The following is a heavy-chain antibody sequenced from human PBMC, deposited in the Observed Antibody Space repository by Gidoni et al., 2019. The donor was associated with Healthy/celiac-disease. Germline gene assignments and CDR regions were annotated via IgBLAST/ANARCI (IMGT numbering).Heavy chain of an antibody. V-gene: IGHV4-39*01. D-gene: IGHD4-17*01. Sequence: QLQLQESGTGLVKPSETLTLTSTVPGGSISSSSYYWGWIRQPPGKGLAWIGSIYYSGRTYYIPSLKIRVTISVDSSKNQFSLKLSSVTAADTAVYYCARHNNGDYGADYWGQGTLVTVSS. CDR1: GGSISSSSYY. CDR2: IYYSGRT. CDR3: ARHNNGDYGADY. J-gene: IGHJ4*02.